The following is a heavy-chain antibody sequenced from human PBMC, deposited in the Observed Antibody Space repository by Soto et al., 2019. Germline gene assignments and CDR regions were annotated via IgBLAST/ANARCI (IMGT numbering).Heavy chain of an antibody. J-gene: IGHJ4*02. D-gene: IGHD3-10*01. Sequence: EVQLVQSGAEVKKPGEYLKISCKGSGYSFTSYWIGWVRQMPGKGLEWMGMIYPGDSDIGYSPSFQGQVTSSANKTIGTAYLQWSSLKASDTAVYYCARRKWSYGSGSYPPNNYFDYWGQGTLVTVSS. V-gene: IGHV5-51*03. CDR2: IYPGDSDI. CDR3: ARRKWSYGSGSYPPNNYFDY. CDR1: GYSFTSYW.